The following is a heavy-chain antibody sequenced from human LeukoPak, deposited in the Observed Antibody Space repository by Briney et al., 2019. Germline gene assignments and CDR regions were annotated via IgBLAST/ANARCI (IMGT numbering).Heavy chain of an antibody. CDR2: VYSSGSA. CDR1: SGSINSDGYY. J-gene: IGHJ3*02. Sequence: PSQTLSLTCTVSSGSINSDGYYWSWIRQPAGKGLEWIGRVYSSGSANYSPSLKSRFIISIDTSKNQFSLRLSSVTAADTAVYYCARVYRKDVYNFDGFDIWGQGTMVTVS. CDR3: ARVYRKDVYNFDGFDI. D-gene: IGHD5-24*01. V-gene: IGHV4-61*02.